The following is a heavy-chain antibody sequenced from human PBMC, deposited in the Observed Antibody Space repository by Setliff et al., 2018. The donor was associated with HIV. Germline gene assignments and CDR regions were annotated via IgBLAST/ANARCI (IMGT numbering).Heavy chain of an antibody. CDR3: ARRRPPPSGTYSRYYMDV. Sequence: SETLSLTCTVSGGFSSIGSFYWGWIRQPPGKGLGWIGHISYSGTTNYNPSLKSRVTMSVDTSKNQFSLRLSSLTAADTAVYYCARRRPPPSGTYSRYYMDVWGKGTTVTVSS. D-gene: IGHD1-26*01. V-gene: IGHV4-59*08. CDR2: ISYSGTT. CDR1: GGFSSIGSFY. J-gene: IGHJ6*03.